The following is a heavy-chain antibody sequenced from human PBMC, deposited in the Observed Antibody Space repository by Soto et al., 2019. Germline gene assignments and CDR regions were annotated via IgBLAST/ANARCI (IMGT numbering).Heavy chain of an antibody. CDR2: IWYDGSNK. CDR1: GFTFSSYG. D-gene: IGHD2-21*02. CDR3: ARDPIVVVTDYYCYYGMDV. J-gene: IGHJ6*02. V-gene: IGHV3-33*01. Sequence: QVQLVESGGGVVQPGRSLRLSCAASGFTFSSYGMHWVRQAPGKGLEWVAVIWYDGSNKYYADSVKGRFTISRDNSKNTLYLQMNSLRAEDTAVYYCARDPIVVVTDYYCYYGMDVWGQGTTVTVSS.